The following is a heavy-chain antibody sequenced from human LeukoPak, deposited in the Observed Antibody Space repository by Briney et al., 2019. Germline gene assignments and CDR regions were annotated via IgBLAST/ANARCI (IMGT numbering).Heavy chain of an antibody. D-gene: IGHD6-19*01. Sequence: ASVTVSCKASGYTFHSYGICWVRQAPGQGLEGMGWISAYNGNTNYAQKLQSRVTMTTDTSTSTAYMELKSLRSDDTAVYYCARARGRVAVANFYYWVQGTLVTVSS. V-gene: IGHV1-18*01. CDR2: ISAYNGNT. J-gene: IGHJ4*02. CDR1: GYTFHSYG. CDR3: ARARGRVAVANFYY.